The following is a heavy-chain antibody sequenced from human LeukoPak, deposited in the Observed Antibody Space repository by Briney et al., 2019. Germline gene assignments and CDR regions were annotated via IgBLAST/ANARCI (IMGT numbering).Heavy chain of an antibody. V-gene: IGHV1-46*01. CDR2: INPSIGSI. Sequence: GASVKVSCKASGYTFTSYYMHWVRQAPGQGLEWMGVINPSIGSISYAQKFQGRVTMTRDTSTSTVYMELSRLRSDDTAVYYCARSGDYLNWFDPWGQGTLVTVSS. J-gene: IGHJ5*02. CDR3: ARSGDYLNWFDP. D-gene: IGHD4-17*01. CDR1: GYTFTSYY.